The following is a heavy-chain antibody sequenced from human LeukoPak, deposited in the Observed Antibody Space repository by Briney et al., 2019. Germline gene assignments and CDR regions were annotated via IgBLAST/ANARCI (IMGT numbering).Heavy chain of an antibody. CDR3: ATDAYCDGNYCVDY. D-gene: IGHD2-21*01. CDR2: FDPDDGET. CDR1: GYRLAEKT. V-gene: IGHV1-24*01. J-gene: IGHJ4*02. Sequence: ASVKVSCRVSGYRLAEKTMHWVRRAPGKGLEWMGGFDPDDGETIYSQKFQGRFTMTEDTSTDTAYMELSSLRSEDTAIYFCATDAYCDGNYCVDYWGQGTLVTVSS.